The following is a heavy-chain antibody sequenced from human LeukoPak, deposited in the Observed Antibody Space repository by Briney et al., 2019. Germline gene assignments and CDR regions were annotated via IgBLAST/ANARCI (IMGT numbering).Heavy chain of an antibody. J-gene: IGHJ4*02. V-gene: IGHV4-61*01. CDR2: IYYSGST. D-gene: IGHD6-19*01. CDR3: ARWYGSVWAFDY. Sequence: PSETLSLTCTVSGGSVCSDSYFWTWIRQPPGRGLEWIGYIYYSGSTNYNPSLKSRATISVDRSKNQMSLNLTSVTAADTAVYHCARWYGSVWAFDYWGQGTLVTVPS. CDR1: GGSVCSDSYF.